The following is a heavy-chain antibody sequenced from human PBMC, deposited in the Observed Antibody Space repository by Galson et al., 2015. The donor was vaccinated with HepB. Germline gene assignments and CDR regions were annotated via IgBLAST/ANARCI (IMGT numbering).Heavy chain of an antibody. Sequence: SVKVSCKASGGTFSSYAISWVRQAPGQGLEWMGGIIPIFGTANYAQKFQGRVTITADKSASTAYMELSSLRSEDTAVYYCARRGVGPTGGAIDYWGQGTLVTVSS. CDR2: IIPIFGTA. J-gene: IGHJ4*02. CDR1: GGTFSSYA. CDR3: ARRGVGPTGGAIDY. V-gene: IGHV1-69*06. D-gene: IGHD1-26*01.